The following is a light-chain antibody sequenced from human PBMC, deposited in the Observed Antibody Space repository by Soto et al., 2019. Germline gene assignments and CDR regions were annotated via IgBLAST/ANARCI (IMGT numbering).Light chain of an antibody. V-gene: IGKV1-39*01. J-gene: IGKJ1*01. Sequence: IQLAQSPSSLSAPVGDRVTITCRASQAIRNPLGWDRQQPETGHKLMIYAASSLQSGVPSRFSYSGSGTDFDLTLSSLQPEDLATSVCQRSYSTPRTVGQGTKVDIK. CDR3: QRSYSTPRT. CDR2: AAS. CDR1: QAIRNP.